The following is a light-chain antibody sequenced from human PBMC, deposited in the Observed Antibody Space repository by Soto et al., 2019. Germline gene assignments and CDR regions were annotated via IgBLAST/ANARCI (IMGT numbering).Light chain of an antibody. CDR3: QQYESSPLT. Sequence: EIVLTQSPDTLALSPGDRATLSCRASQSVSSSFLAWYQQKPGQAPRLLIYRASSRATGIPDRFTGSGSGTDFTLTISRLDPEDFAVYYCQQYESSPLTFGGGTKVEIK. V-gene: IGKV3-20*01. J-gene: IGKJ4*01. CDR1: QSVSSSF. CDR2: RAS.